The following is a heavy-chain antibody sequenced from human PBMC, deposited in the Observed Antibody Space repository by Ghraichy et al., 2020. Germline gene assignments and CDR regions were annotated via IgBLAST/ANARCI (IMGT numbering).Heavy chain of an antibody. CDR3: ARGHNSAFDI. CDR1: GDSVSSNNVA. CDR2: TYYESKWYN. Sequence: SQTLSLTCAISGDSVSSNNVARNWIRQSPSRGLEWLGRTYYESKWYNDYAVSVRSRITVNPDTSKNQISLQLNSLTPEDTAVYYCARGHNSAFDIWGQGTMVTVSS. D-gene: IGHD2/OR15-2a*01. J-gene: IGHJ3*02. V-gene: IGHV6-1*01.